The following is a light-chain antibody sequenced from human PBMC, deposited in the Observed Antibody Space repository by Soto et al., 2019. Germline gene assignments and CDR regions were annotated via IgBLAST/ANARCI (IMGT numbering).Light chain of an antibody. Sequence: IHMTQSPSTLSASVGYTVTVTCRASQSIGRWLAWYQQKKGKAPKLLIYKASTLKSGVPSRFSGSAYGTEFNLTISSLQTDDFATYYCQHYNSYSEAFGQGTKVDIK. J-gene: IGKJ1*01. CDR2: KAS. CDR1: QSIGRW. V-gene: IGKV1-5*03. CDR3: QHYNSYSEA.